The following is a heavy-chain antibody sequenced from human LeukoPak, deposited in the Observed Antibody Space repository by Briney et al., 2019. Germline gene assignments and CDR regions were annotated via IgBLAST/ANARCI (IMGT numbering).Heavy chain of an antibody. CDR3: ARDSADYDILTGLNWFDP. V-gene: IGHV1-3*01. CDR2: INAGNGNT. Sequence: ASVKVSCKASGYTFTSYGISWVRQAPGQGLEWMGWINAGNGNTKYSQKFQGRVTITRDTSASTAYMELSSLRSEDTAVYYCARDSADYDILTGLNWFDPWGQGTLVTVSS. J-gene: IGHJ5*02. D-gene: IGHD3-9*01. CDR1: GYTFTSYG.